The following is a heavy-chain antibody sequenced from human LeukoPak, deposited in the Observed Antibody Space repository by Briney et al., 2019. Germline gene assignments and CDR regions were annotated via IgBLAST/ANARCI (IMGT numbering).Heavy chain of an antibody. CDR3: ARSGWVVPAANYYFDY. Sequence: GASVKVSCKASGYTFTSYGISWVRQAPGQGLAWMGWISAYNGNTNYAQKLQGRVTMTTDTSTSTAYMELRSLRSDDTAVYYCARSGWVVPAANYYFDYWGQGTLVTVSS. J-gene: IGHJ4*02. D-gene: IGHD2-2*01. V-gene: IGHV1-18*01. CDR1: GYTFTSYG. CDR2: ISAYNGNT.